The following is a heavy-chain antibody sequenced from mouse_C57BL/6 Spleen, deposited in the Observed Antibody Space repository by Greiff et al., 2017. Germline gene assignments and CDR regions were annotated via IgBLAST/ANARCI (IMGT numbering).Heavy chain of an antibody. CDR3: ARSADGYYDY. Sequence: VQLQQSGAELVKPGASVKISCKASGYAFSSYWMNWVKQRPGKGLEWIGQIYPGDGDTNYNGKFKGKATLTADKSSSTAYMQLSSLNSKDSAVYFCARSADGYYDYWGQGTTLTVSS. J-gene: IGHJ2*01. CDR1: GYAFSSYW. D-gene: IGHD2-3*01. CDR2: IYPGDGDT. V-gene: IGHV1-80*01.